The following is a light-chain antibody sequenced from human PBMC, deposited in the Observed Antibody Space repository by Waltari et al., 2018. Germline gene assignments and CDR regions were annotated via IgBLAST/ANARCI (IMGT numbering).Light chain of an antibody. CDR3: SSFTSSSVYV. CDR2: EVS. V-gene: IGLV2-14*01. Sequence: QSALTQPASVSGSPGQSITISCPGTSRDLGGFNYVPWYQQHPGKAPKLMIYEVSNRPSGVSSRFSGSKSGNTASLTISGLQAEDESDYYCSSFTSSSVYVFGTGTKVTVL. CDR1: SRDLGGFNY. J-gene: IGLJ1*01.